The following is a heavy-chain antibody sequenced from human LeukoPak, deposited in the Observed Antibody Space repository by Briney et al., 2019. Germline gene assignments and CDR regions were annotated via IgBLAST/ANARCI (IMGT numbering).Heavy chain of an antibody. CDR2: IYHSGTT. J-gene: IGHJ3*01. CDR1: GYSISSSYY. CDR3: ARTKKWLAFDD. D-gene: IGHD6-19*01. Sequence: PSETLSLTCTVSGYSISSSYYWGWIRQPPGKGLEWIGSIYHSGTTYYNPSLKSRVTISVDTSKNQFPLSLSSMTAADTAVYFCARTKKWLAFDDWGQGTMVTVSS. V-gene: IGHV4-38-2*02.